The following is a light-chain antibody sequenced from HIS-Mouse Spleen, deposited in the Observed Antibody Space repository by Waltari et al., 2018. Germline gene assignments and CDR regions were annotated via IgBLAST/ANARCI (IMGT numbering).Light chain of an antibody. Sequence: QSVLIQPPSASGTPGQRVTISCSGSSSNIGSNTVNWYQQHPGTAPKLLIYSNNQRPSGVPDRFSGSKSGTSASLAISGLQSEDEADYYCAAWDDSLNGNYVFGTGTKVTVL. CDR2: SNN. J-gene: IGLJ1*01. CDR3: AAWDDSLNGNYV. CDR1: SSNIGSNT. V-gene: IGLV1-44*01.